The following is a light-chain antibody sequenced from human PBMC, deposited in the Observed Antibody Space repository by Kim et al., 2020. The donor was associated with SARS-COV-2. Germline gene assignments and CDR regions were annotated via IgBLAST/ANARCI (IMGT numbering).Light chain of an antibody. CDR1: QSVSSSY. CDR3: QQYGSSHPMYT. J-gene: IGKJ2*01. Sequence: EIVLTQSPGTLSLSPGERATLSCRASQSVSSSYLAWYQQKPGQAPRLLIYGASSRATGIPDRFSGSGSGTDFTLTISRLDPEDFAVYYCQQYGSSHPMYTFGQGTKLEI. V-gene: IGKV3-20*01. CDR2: GAS.